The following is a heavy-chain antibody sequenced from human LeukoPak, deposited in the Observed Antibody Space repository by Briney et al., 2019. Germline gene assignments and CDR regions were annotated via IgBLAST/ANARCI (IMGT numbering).Heavy chain of an antibody. CDR1: DDSINNNY. Sequence: SETLSLTCTVSDDSINNNYWSWIRQPPGKELECIGYIHYSGSTNYNPSLRSRVTISIDTSKNQFSLKLNSVTAADTAVYYCARRGLNRQNFDYWGQGTLVTVSS. D-gene: IGHD3-16*01. CDR3: ARRGLNRQNFDY. V-gene: IGHV4-59*08. CDR2: IHYSGST. J-gene: IGHJ4*02.